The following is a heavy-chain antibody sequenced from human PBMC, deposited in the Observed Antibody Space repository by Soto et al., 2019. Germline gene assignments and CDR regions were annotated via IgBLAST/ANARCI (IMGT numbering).Heavy chain of an antibody. Sequence: SETLSITCTVSGGSISSYYWSCIRQPPGKGLEWIGYIYDSGSTNYNPSLKSRVTISVDTSKNQFSLKLTSVTAADTAVYYCGALPCYCGRGSLVIVSS. CDR3: GALPCY. CDR2: IYDSGST. CDR1: GGSISSYY. V-gene: IGHV4-59*01. D-gene: IGHD1-26*01. J-gene: IGHJ1*01.